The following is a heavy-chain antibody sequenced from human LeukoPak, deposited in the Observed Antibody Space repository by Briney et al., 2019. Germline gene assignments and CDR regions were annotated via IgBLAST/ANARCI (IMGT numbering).Heavy chain of an antibody. D-gene: IGHD6-13*01. CDR2: INSGYHNT. V-gene: IGHV1-3*01. J-gene: IGHJ5*02. CDR3: ARDSYMAAADTWFDP. Sequence: ASVKVSCRASRYTFTAYAMHWVRQAPGQRLDWMGWINSGYHNTKYSQKFQGRVTITSDTSASTAYMEVRSLTSEDTAIYYCARDSYMAAADTWFDPWGQGTLVTVSS. CDR1: RYTFTAYA.